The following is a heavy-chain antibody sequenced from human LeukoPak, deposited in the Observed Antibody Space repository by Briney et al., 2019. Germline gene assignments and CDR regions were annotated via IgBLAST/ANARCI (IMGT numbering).Heavy chain of an antibody. CDR2: ISSSSDTI. V-gene: IGHV3-11*04. CDR1: GLTFSGYY. J-gene: IGHJ4*02. CDR3: ARVRNPGYCSTARCYVGY. Sequence: GRSLRLSCAASGLTFSGYYMTWIRQAPGKGLEWVSYISSSSDTIYYADSVKGRYTISRDNADNSVYLQMNSLRAEDTALYYCARVRNPGYCSTARCYVGYWGQGTLVTVSS. D-gene: IGHD2-2*01.